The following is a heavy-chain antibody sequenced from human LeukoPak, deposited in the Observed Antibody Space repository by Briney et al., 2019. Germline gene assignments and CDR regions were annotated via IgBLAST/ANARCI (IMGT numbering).Heavy chain of an antibody. V-gene: IGHV4-61*08. CDR3: ARHLGSVAAAGTLDY. Sequence: PSETLSLTCTVSGGSLSSGDYYWSWIRQPPGKGLEWIGYIYYSGSTNYNPSLKSRVTMSVDTSKNQFSLKLSSVTAADTAVYYCARHLGSVAAAGTLDYWGQGTLVTVSS. D-gene: IGHD6-13*01. J-gene: IGHJ4*02. CDR1: GGSLSSGDYY. CDR2: IYYSGST.